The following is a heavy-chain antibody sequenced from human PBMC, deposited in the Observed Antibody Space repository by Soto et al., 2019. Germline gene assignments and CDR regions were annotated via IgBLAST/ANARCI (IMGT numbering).Heavy chain of an antibody. CDR2: MNPNSGNT. D-gene: IGHD2-21*02. J-gene: IGHJ6*02. Sequence: ASVKVSCKASGYTFTIYDINWVRQATGQGLEWMGWMNPNSGNTGYAQKFQGRVTMTRNTSISTAYMELNSVTPEDTAVYYCTKQKGDSRTYNGMDVWGQGTTVTVSS. V-gene: IGHV1-8*01. CDR1: GYTFTIYD. CDR3: TKQKGDSRTYNGMDV.